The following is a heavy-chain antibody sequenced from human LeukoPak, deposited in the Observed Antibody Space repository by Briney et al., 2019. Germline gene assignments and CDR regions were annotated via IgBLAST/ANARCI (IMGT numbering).Heavy chain of an antibody. V-gene: IGHV1-69*04. CDR3: ARGDLNGPFDP. Sequence: SVKVSCKASGGTFISYAISWVRQAPGQGLEWMGRIIPILGIANYEQKFQGRVTITADKSTSTAYMELSSLRSEDTAVYYCARGDLNGPFDPWGQGTLVTVSS. J-gene: IGHJ5*02. CDR1: GGTFISYA. CDR2: IIPILGIA. D-gene: IGHD2-8*01.